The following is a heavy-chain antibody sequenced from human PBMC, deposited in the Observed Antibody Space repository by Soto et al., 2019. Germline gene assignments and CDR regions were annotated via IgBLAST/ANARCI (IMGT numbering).Heavy chain of an antibody. CDR1: GGSVSSGSYY. Sequence: QVQLQESGPGLVKPSETLSLTCTVSGGSVSSGSYYWSWIRQPPGKGLEWIGYIYYSGSTNYNPSLKRRVTISVDTSKNQFSLKLSSVTAADTAVYYCARGYCTNGVCLVWYFDLWGRGTLVTVSS. CDR3: ARGYCTNGVCLVWYFDL. V-gene: IGHV4-61*01. D-gene: IGHD2-8*01. CDR2: IYYSGST. J-gene: IGHJ2*01.